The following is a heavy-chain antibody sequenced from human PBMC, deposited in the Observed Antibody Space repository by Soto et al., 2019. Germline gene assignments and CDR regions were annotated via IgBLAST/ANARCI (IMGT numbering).Heavy chain of an antibody. CDR2: IYYSGST. Sequence: SETLSLTCTVSGGSISSYYWSWIRQPPGKGLEWIGYIYYSGSTNYNPSLKSRVTISVDTSKNQFSLKLSSVTAADTAVYYCARPDSYCSGGSCYSVAFDTWGQGTMVTVSS. J-gene: IGHJ3*02. CDR3: ARPDSYCSGGSCYSVAFDT. CDR1: GGSISSYY. V-gene: IGHV4-59*08. D-gene: IGHD2-15*01.